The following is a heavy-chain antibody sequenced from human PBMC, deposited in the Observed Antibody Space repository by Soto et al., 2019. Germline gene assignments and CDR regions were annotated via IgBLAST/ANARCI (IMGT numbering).Heavy chain of an antibody. CDR2: IYYSGST. V-gene: IGHV4-59*01. CDR1: GGSISSSY. CDR3: ARDRRDGYKHYFDY. D-gene: IGHD5-12*01. J-gene: IGHJ4*02. Sequence: QVQLQESGPGLVKPSETLSLMCTVSGGSISSSYWSWIRQPPGKGLEWIGYIYYSGSTNYNPSLKGRVTISVDTSKNQFSLKLSSVTAADTAVYYCARDRRDGYKHYFDYWGQGTLVTVSS.